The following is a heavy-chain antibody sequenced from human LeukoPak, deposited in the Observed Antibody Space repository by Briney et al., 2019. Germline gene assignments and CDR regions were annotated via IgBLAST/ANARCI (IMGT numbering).Heavy chain of an antibody. V-gene: IGHV1-3*03. J-gene: IGHJ4*02. CDR3: ARDRWGMGGGEFDY. D-gene: IGHD2-21*01. CDR1: GYNFTSYV. CDR2: INAGNGNT. Sequence: ASVKVSCKASGYNFTSYVIHWVRQAPGQRLQWMGWINAGNGNTKYSQEFHGRLTFTRDTSATTAYMQLSRLRSEDVAVYYCARDRWGMGGGEFDYWGQGTLVTVSS.